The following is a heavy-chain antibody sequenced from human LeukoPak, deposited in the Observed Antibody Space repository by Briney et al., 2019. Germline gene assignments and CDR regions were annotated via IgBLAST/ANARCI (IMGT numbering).Heavy chain of an antibody. CDR3: ARNWYDSSGYLPYYFDY. CDR1: GGTFSSYA. J-gene: IGHJ4*02. Sequence: SVKVSCKASGGTFSSYAISWVRQAPGQGLGWMGGIIPIFGTANYAQKFQGRVTITTDESTSTAYMELSSLRSEDTAVYYCARNWYDSSGYLPYYFDYWGQGTLVTVSS. V-gene: IGHV1-69*05. CDR2: IIPIFGTA. D-gene: IGHD3-22*01.